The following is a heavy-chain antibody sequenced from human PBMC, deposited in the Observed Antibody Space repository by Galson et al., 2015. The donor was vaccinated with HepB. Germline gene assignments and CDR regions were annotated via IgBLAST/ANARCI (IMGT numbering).Heavy chain of an antibody. CDR1: GFIFSNYG. D-gene: IGHD2-8*01. Sequence: SLRLSCAASGFIFSNYGMQWVRQAPGKGLEWVAHIWYDGTSKHYADSVKGRFTISRDNAKNTLFLQMNSLRAEDTAVYYCARDSGNGAPQDWGQGTLVSVSS. V-gene: IGHV3-33*01. CDR3: ARDSGNGAPQD. CDR2: IWYDGTSK. J-gene: IGHJ4*02.